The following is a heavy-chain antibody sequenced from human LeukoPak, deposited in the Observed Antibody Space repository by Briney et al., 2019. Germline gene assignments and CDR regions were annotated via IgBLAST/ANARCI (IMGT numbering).Heavy chain of an antibody. Sequence: GGSLRLSCAASGFTFSSYTMHWIRQAPGKGLEWVSSISGSNSYIFYADSVKGRFTVSRDNAKDSLYLQMNSLRAEDTAVYYCARDLSSRDAYWGQGTPVTVSS. CDR1: GFTFSSYT. D-gene: IGHD6-13*01. V-gene: IGHV3-21*01. CDR2: ISGSNSYI. CDR3: ARDLSSRDAY. J-gene: IGHJ4*02.